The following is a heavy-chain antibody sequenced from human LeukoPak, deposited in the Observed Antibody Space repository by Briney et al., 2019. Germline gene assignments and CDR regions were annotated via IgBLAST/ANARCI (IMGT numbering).Heavy chain of an antibody. V-gene: IGHV4-61*02. Sequence: KSSETLSLTCTVSGGSISSGSYYWSWIRQPAGKGLEWIGRIYTSGSTNYNPSLKSRVTISVDTSKNQFSLKLSSVTAADTAVYYCARGLGYYDILTGYYNGDYFGYWGQGTLVTVSS. D-gene: IGHD3-9*01. CDR3: ARGLGYYDILTGYYNGDYFGY. J-gene: IGHJ4*02. CDR2: IYTSGST. CDR1: GGSISSGSYY.